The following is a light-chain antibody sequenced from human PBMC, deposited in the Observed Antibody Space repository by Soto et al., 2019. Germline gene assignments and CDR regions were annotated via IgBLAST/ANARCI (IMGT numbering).Light chain of an antibody. Sequence: SELTRSRGTLSSSQGERATLSFRSSRTVRNNYLAWYQQKPGQAPRLLIYGASTRATGIPARFSGSGSGTDFTLTISSLQSEDFAVYYCQQYNNWPPITFGGGTKVDIK. J-gene: IGKJ4*01. CDR2: GAS. CDR1: RTVRNN. CDR3: QQYNNWPPIT. V-gene: IGKV3-15*01.